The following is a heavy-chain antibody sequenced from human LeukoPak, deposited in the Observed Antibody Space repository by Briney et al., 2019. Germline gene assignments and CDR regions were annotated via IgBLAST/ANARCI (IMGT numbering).Heavy chain of an antibody. CDR2: ISGSGGST. V-gene: IGHV3-23*01. CDR1: GFTFSSYA. Sequence: PGGSLRLSCAASGFTFSSYAMSWVRQAPGKGLEWVSAISGSGGSTYYADSVKGRFTISRDNSKNTLYLQMNSLRDDDTAVYYCTRDPEALDYWGQGTLVTVSS. J-gene: IGHJ4*02. CDR3: TRDPEALDY.